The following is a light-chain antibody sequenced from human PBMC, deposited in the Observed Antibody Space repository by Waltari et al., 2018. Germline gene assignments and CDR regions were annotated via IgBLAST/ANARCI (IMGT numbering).Light chain of an antibody. CDR3: QQRGSWPRT. CDR1: QSVSSN. V-gene: IGKV3-11*01. Sequence: EIVLTQSPATLSLSPGERATLSCRASQSVSSNLGWYKQKPGLAPRLLIFDASNRATGIPARFSGSGSGTDFTLTISSLEPEDFAVYYCQQRGSWPRTFGQGTKLEIK. CDR2: DAS. J-gene: IGKJ2*01.